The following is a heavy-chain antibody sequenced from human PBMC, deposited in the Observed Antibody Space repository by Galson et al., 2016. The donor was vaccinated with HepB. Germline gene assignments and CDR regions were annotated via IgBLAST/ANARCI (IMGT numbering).Heavy chain of an antibody. Sequence: CAISGDSVSSDGAAWNWIRQSPSRGLEWLGRTYYRSKWYNAYALSVKSRITINPDTSKNQFSLQLNAVTPEHTAVYYCARAEANWDGGGDNWFDPWGQGTLVTVSS. J-gene: IGHJ5*02. CDR1: GDSVSSDGAA. CDR2: TYYRSKWYN. D-gene: IGHD7-27*01. V-gene: IGHV6-1*01. CDR3: ARAEANWDGGGDNWFDP.